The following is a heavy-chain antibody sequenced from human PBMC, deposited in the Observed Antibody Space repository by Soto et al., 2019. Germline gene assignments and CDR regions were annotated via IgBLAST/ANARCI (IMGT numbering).Heavy chain of an antibody. J-gene: IGHJ5*02. CDR3: ARALRIQLWLFADHYNWFDP. CDR2: INHSGST. V-gene: IGHV4-34*01. D-gene: IGHD5-18*01. Sequence: SETLSLTCAVYGGSFSGYYWNWIRQPPGKGLEWIGEINHSGSTNYNPSLKSRVTISVDTSKNQFSLKLSSVTAADTAVYYCARALRIQLWLFADHYNWFDPWGQGTLVTVSS. CDR1: GGSFSGYY.